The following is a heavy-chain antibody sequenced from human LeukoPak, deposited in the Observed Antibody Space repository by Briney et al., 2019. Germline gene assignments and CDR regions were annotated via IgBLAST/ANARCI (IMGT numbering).Heavy chain of an antibody. V-gene: IGHV4-59*01. Sequence: SETLSLTCTVSGGSISSYYWSWIRQPPGKGLEWIGYIYYSGSTNYNPSLKSRVTISVDTSKNQFSLKLRSVTAADTAVYYCARENVDLVVVTARGAFDIWGQGTMVTVSS. D-gene: IGHD2-21*02. CDR1: GGSISSYY. CDR2: IYYSGST. CDR3: ARENVDLVVVTARGAFDI. J-gene: IGHJ3*02.